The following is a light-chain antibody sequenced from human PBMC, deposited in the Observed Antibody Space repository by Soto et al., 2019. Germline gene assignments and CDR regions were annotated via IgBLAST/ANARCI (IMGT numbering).Light chain of an antibody. V-gene: IGLV1-47*01. J-gene: IGLJ3*02. CDR2: RNN. Sequence: QSVLTQPPSASGTPGQRVTISCSGSSSNIGSNYVYWYQQLPGTAPKLLINRNNQRPSGVPDRFSGAKPGPSASLASSGLRSEDEADYYCAAWDDSLSGPVFGGGTKLTVL. CDR3: AAWDDSLSGPV. CDR1: SSNIGSNY.